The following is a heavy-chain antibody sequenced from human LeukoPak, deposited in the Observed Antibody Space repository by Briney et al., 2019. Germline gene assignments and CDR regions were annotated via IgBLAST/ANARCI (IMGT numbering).Heavy chain of an antibody. CDR2: INHSGST. CDR3: ARGRTTVTNNYYYYYYMDV. CDR1: GGSFSGYY. V-gene: IGHV4-34*01. D-gene: IGHD4-17*01. J-gene: IGHJ6*03. Sequence: SETLSLTCAVYGGSFSGYYWSWIRQPPGKGLEWIGEINHSGSTNYNPSLKSRVAISVDTSKNQFSLKLSSVTAADTAVYYCARGRTTVTNNYYYYYYMDVWGKGTTVTVSS.